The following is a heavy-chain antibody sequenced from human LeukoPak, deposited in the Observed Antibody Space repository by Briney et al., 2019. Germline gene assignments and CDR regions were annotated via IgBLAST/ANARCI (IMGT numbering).Heavy chain of an antibody. Sequence: ASVKVSFKASGYTFTIYGISWVRQAPGQGLEWMGWISAYNGNTNYAQKLQGRVTMTTDTSTSTAYMELRSLRSDDTAVYYCARDGEDIVVVPAAHDVWFDPWGQGTLVTVSS. V-gene: IGHV1-18*01. D-gene: IGHD2-2*01. J-gene: IGHJ5*02. CDR1: GYTFTIYG. CDR2: ISAYNGNT. CDR3: ARDGEDIVVVPAAHDVWFDP.